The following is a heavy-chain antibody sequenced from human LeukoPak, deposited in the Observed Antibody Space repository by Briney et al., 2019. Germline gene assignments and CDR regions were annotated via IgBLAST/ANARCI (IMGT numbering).Heavy chain of an antibody. V-gene: IGHV3-74*01. J-gene: IGHJ4*02. D-gene: IGHD5-24*01. CDR1: GFIFSDYW. Sequence: PGGSLRLSCAPSGFIFSDYWFHWVRQTPGQGLVWVAAINRDGTGTSHADSVRGRFTVSRDNAKNTLYLQMNSLRAEDTAVYYCARGRWGDYWGQGTLVTVSS. CDR3: ARGRWGDY. CDR2: INRDGTGT.